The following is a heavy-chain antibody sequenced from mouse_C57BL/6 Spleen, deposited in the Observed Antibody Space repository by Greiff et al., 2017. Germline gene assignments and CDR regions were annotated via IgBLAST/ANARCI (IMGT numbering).Heavy chain of an antibody. D-gene: IGHD1-1*01. V-gene: IGHV3-1*01. CDR3: ASGGYYGYFDY. Sequence: EVQLQQSGPGMVKPSQSLSLTCTVTGYSITSGYDWHWIRHFPGNKLEWMGYISYSGSTNYNPSLKSRISITHDTSKNHFFLKLNSVTTEDTATYYCASGGYYGYFDYWGQGTTLTVSS. CDR2: ISYSGST. CDR1: GYSITSGYD. J-gene: IGHJ2*01.